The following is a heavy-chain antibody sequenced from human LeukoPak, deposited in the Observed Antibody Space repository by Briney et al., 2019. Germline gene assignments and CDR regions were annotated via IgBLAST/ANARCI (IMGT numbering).Heavy chain of an antibody. Sequence: GGSLRLSCAASGFTFSDYYMSWIRQAPGKGLEWVSYISSSGSTIYYADSVKGQFTISRDNAKNSLYLQMNSLRAEDTAVYYCARMAAAGTWYFDLWGRGTLVTVSS. CDR1: GFTFSDYY. J-gene: IGHJ2*01. D-gene: IGHD6-13*01. V-gene: IGHV3-11*01. CDR2: ISSSGSTI. CDR3: ARMAAAGTWYFDL.